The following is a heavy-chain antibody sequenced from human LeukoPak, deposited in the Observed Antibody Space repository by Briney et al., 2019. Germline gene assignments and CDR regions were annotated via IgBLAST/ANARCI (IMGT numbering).Heavy chain of an antibody. CDR2: IIPILGIA. D-gene: IGHD2-2*01. Sequence: ASVKVSCKASGGTFSSYTISWVRQAPGQGLEWMGRIIPILGIANYAQKFQGRVTITVDKSTSTAYMELSSLRSEDTAVYYCARDPGHCSSTSCPHYWGQGTLVTVSS. CDR1: GGTFSSYT. V-gene: IGHV1-69*04. J-gene: IGHJ4*02. CDR3: ARDPGHCSSTSCPHY.